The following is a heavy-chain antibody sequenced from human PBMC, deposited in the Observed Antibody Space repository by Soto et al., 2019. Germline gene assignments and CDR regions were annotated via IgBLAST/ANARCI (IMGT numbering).Heavy chain of an antibody. CDR3: ARAREPDSYGGNSVAFDI. CDR1: GGPISSGGYY. J-gene: IGHJ3*02. CDR2: IYYSGST. Sequence: SEALSRTCTVSGGPISSGGYYWSWIRQHPGKGLEWIGYIYYSGSTYYNPSLKSRVTISVDTSKNQFSLKLSSVTAADTAVYYCARAREPDSYGGNSVAFDIWGQGTMVS. D-gene: IGHD4-17*01. V-gene: IGHV4-31*03.